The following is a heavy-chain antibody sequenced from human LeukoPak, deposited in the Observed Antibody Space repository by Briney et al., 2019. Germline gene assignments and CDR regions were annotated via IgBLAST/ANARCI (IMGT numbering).Heavy chain of an antibody. CDR3: AKDNRFVTVTTFGY. CDR2: ISGSGGST. Sequence: GGSLRLSCAASGFTVSSNYMSWVRQAPGKGLEWVSAISGSGGSTYYADSVKGRFTISRDNSKNTLYLQMNSLRAEDTAVYYCAKDNRFVTVTTFGYWGQGTLVTVSS. CDR1: GFTVSSNY. V-gene: IGHV3-23*01. J-gene: IGHJ4*02. D-gene: IGHD4-17*01.